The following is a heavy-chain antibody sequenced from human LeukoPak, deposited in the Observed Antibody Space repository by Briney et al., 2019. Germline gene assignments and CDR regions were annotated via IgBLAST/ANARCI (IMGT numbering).Heavy chain of an antibody. CDR3: AKDLGRNRERPYALDF. J-gene: IGHJ3*01. V-gene: IGHV3-23*01. Sequence: PGGSLRLSCAASGFTFSRHVMSWVRQAPGKGLEWVSGISGSGSSTFYADSVKGRFTISRDNSKNTLYVEVNSLRDEDTAVYYCAKDLGRNRERPYALDFWGQGTMVTVSS. CDR2: ISGSGSST. D-gene: IGHD1-14*01. CDR1: GFTFSRHV.